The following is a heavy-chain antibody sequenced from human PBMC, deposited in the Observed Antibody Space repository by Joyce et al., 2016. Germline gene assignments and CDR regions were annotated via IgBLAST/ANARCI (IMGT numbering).Heavy chain of an antibody. CDR2: SDWDDDK. D-gene: IGHD2/OR15-2a*01. Sequence: QVTLRESGPALVKPTQTLTLTCTFSGFSLSTGGMCVSWIRQPTGKALEWLARSDWDDDKYYSTSLRTRLSISKDTSKNQVVLTMTNMDPVDTATYYCARAPLYDYYYGMDVWGPGTTVTVSS. J-gene: IGHJ6*02. V-gene: IGHV2-70*15. CDR1: GFSLSTGGMC. CDR3: ARAPLYDYYYGMDV.